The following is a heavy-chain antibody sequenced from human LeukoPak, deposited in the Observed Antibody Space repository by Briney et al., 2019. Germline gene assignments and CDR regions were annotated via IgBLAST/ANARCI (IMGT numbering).Heavy chain of an antibody. V-gene: IGHV4-59*08. J-gene: IGHJ5*02. Sequence: SETLSLTCTVSGGSISSYYWSWIRQPPGKGLEWIGYIYYSGSTYYNPSLKSRVTISVDTSKNQFSLKLSSVTAADTAVYYCARVVLDYYDSSGYWFDPWGQGTLVTVSS. CDR3: ARVVLDYYDSSGYWFDP. D-gene: IGHD3-22*01. CDR2: IYYSGST. CDR1: GGSISSYY.